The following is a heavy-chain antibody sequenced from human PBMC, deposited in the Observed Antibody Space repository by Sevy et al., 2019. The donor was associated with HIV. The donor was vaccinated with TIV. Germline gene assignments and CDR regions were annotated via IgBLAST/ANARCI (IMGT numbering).Heavy chain of an antibody. CDR1: GYNFNNYG. D-gene: IGHD1-26*01. CDR2: IDIDTDNR. Sequence: ASVKVSCKASGYNFNNYGIAWVRQAPGQGLEWMGWIDIDTDNRDHAQHLQGRVTFRTDRSTNTASMELRSLTSDDTAVYYCARIFLSGGATDFDYWGQGTLVTVSS. V-gene: IGHV1-18*01. CDR3: ARIFLSGGATDFDY. J-gene: IGHJ4*02.